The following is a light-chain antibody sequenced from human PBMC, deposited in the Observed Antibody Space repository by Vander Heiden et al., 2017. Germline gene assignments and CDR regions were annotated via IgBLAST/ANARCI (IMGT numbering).Light chain of an antibody. V-gene: IGLV1-44*01. J-gene: IGLJ1*01. CDR2: GDN. CDR1: RSNFGAYA. CDR3: AAWDAGLNGYV. Sequence: QSVLTQPPSVSGTPGQRVSISCSGSRSNFGAYAVSWYQQLPGTAPKLLIHGDNQRPSGVPDRFSGSKSGTSASLAISGLQSEDEADYYCAAWDAGLNGYVFGTGTKVTVL.